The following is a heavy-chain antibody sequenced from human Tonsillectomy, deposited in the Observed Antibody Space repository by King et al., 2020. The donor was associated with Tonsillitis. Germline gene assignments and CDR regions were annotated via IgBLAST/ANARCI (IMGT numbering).Heavy chain of an antibody. V-gene: IGHV3-30*18. CDR2: ISNDGSSQ. CDR1: GLTFRSYG. D-gene: IGHD2/OR15-2a*01. CDR3: AKPKSPHDMDFLIEY. J-gene: IGHJ4*02. Sequence: VQLVESGGGVVQPGRSLRLSCAASGLTFRSYGMHWVRQAPGKGLEWVAVISNDGSSQYYGHSVKGRFTISRDNSKNTLFLQMNNLRAEDTAVYYCAKPKSPHDMDFLIEYWGQGTLVTVSS.